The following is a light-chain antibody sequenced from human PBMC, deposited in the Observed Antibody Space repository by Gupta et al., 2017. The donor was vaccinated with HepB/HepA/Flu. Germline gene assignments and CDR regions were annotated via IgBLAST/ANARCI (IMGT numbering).Light chain of an antibody. CDR2: DAS. CDR3: QQDDNFPRT. CDR1: QDISNY. Sequence: DIQMTQSPSSVSASVGDRVTITCQASQDISNYLNWYQQKPGMAPKLLIYDASKLERGVPSRFSGSGSGTDFTFTIRSLQPEDIATYYCQQDDNFPRTFGHGTKVDIK. J-gene: IGKJ3*01. V-gene: IGKV1-33*01.